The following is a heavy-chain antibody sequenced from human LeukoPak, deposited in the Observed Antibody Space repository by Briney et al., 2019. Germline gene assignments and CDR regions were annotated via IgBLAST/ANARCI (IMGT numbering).Heavy chain of an antibody. V-gene: IGHV3-21*01. CDR3: AGVWSPTYTSSWPYYFDY. Sequence: GGSLRLSCAGSDFTFSSYSMSWVRQAPGKGLEWISSISSSSSYIYSADSVQGRFTISRDNAKNSLYLQMTRLRGQDQAVYYCAGVWSPTYTSSWPYYFDYSGQGTLVTVSS. J-gene: IGHJ4*02. D-gene: IGHD6-13*01. CDR1: DFTFSSYS. CDR2: ISSSSSYI.